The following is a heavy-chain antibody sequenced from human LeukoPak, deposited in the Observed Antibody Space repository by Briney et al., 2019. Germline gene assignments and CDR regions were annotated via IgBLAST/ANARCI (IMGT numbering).Heavy chain of an antibody. D-gene: IGHD3-22*01. CDR1: GITLSNYG. V-gene: IGHV3-23*01. CDR3: AIMHRYYDGSGYWVQ. J-gene: IGHJ4*02. CDR2: LSGSGSGT. Sequence: GGSLRLSCAVSGITLSNYGMSWVRQAPGKGLEWVAGLSGSGSGTNYADSVQGRFTISRDNPRNTLYMQMNSLRAEDTAVYYCAIMHRYYDGSGYWVQWGQGTLVTVSS.